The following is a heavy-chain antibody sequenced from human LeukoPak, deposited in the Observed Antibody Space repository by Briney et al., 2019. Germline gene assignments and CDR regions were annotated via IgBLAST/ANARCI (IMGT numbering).Heavy chain of an antibody. Sequence: GGSLRLSCAASGFTFNMYGMYWVRQAPGKGLEWVSGISGSGGSTYYADSVKGRFTISRDNAKNSLRLQMNSLRAEDTAVYYCARSQLSRFCDYWGQGTLVTVSS. CDR3: ARSQLSRFCDY. D-gene: IGHD3-3*01. CDR1: GFTFNMYG. J-gene: IGHJ4*02. V-gene: IGHV3-23*01. CDR2: ISGSGGST.